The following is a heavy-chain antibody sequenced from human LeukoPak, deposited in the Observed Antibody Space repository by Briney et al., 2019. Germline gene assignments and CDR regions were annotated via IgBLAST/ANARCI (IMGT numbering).Heavy chain of an antibody. CDR1: GGSISSGGYS. J-gene: IGHJ6*02. D-gene: IGHD2-15*01. CDR2: IYASGST. Sequence: PSQTLSLTCAVSGGSISSGGYSWSWIRQPPGKGLEWIASIYASGSTSHNPSLKSRVTIFVDTSKSQFSLNLNSMTAADTAVYYCARHIFGRCSADDCYYYGVDVWGQGTTVTVSS. CDR3: ARHIFGRCSADDCYYYGVDV. V-gene: IGHV4-30-2*03.